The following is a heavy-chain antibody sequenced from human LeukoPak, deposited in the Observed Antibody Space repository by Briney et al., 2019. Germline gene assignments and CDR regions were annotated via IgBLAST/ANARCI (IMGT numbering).Heavy chain of an antibody. V-gene: IGHV1-2*02. Sequence: ASVKVSCKASGYTFTGYYMHWVRQAPGQGLEWMGWINPNSGGTNYAQKFQGRVTMTRDTSISTAYMELSRLRSDDTAVYYCARDKYYYGSGVFEYWGQGTLVTVSS. D-gene: IGHD3-10*01. CDR3: ARDKYYYGSGVFEY. CDR1: GYTFTGYY. CDR2: INPNSGGT. J-gene: IGHJ4*02.